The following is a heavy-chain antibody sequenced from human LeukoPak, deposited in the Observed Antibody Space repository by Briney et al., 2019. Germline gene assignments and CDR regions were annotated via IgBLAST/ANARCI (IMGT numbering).Heavy chain of an antibody. D-gene: IGHD6-13*01. V-gene: IGHV3-7*01. Sequence: GGSLRLSCAASGFTFSNSWMTWIRQAPGKGQEWVANIKQDGSEIYYVDSVKGRFTISRDNAKNSLYLHMNSLRAEDTAIYYCARDGSTSGFDPWGQGTLVTVSS. CDR1: GFTFSNSW. CDR2: IKQDGSEI. CDR3: ARDGSTSGFDP. J-gene: IGHJ5*02.